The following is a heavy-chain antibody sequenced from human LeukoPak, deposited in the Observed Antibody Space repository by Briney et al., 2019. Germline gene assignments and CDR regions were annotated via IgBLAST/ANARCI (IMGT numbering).Heavy chain of an antibody. V-gene: IGHV1-18*01. CDR1: GYTFTSYG. J-gene: IGHJ3*02. CDR3: ARELDCSSTSCYTGDAFDI. Sequence: VASVKVSCKASGYTFTSYGISWVRQAPGQGLEWMGWISAYNGNTNYAQKLQGRVTMTTDTSTSTAYMELRSLRSDDTAVYYCARELDCSSTSCYTGDAFDIWGQGTMVTVSS. CDR2: ISAYNGNT. D-gene: IGHD2-2*02.